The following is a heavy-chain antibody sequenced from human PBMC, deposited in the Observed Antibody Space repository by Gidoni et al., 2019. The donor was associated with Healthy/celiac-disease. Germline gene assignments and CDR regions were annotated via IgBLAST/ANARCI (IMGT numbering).Heavy chain of an antibody. CDR2: INHSGST. Sequence: QVQLQQWGAGLLKPSETLSLTCAVYGGSFSGYYWSWIRQPPGKGLEWIGEINHSGSTNYNPSLKSRVTISVDTSKNQFSLKLSSVTAADTAVYYCARTQVVAATADDAFDIWGQGTMVTVSS. CDR3: ARTQVVAATADDAFDI. J-gene: IGHJ3*02. V-gene: IGHV4-34*01. CDR1: GGSFSGYY. D-gene: IGHD2-15*01.